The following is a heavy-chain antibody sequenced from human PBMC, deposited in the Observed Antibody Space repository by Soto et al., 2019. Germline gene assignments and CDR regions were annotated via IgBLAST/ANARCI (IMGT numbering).Heavy chain of an antibody. CDR2: ISSSSSTI. J-gene: IGHJ6*02. Sequence: PGGSLRLSCAASGFTFSSYSMNWVRQAPGKGLEWVSYISSSSSTIYYADSVKGRFTISRDNAKNSLYLQMNSLRDEDTAVYYCARDRTVAGVVVYYYYGMDVWGQGTTVTVSS. V-gene: IGHV3-48*02. CDR3: ARDRTVAGVVVYYYYGMDV. D-gene: IGHD6-19*01. CDR1: GFTFSSYS.